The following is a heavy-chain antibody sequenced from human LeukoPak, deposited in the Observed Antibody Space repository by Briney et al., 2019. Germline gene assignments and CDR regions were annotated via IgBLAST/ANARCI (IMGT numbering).Heavy chain of an antibody. J-gene: IGHJ4*02. CDR2: ISGNGGIT. CDR3: LKRDYSDPSRCSPLFDH. Sequence: GGSLRLSCAASGFTFSNFSMAWVRQAPGKGLEWVSGISGNGGITFYTDSVKGRFAISRDNSKNTLFLQMNSLTAADTAIYYCLKRDYSDPSRCSPLFDHWGQGTLVTVSS. V-gene: IGHV3-23*01. CDR1: GFTFSNFS. D-gene: IGHD2-21*01.